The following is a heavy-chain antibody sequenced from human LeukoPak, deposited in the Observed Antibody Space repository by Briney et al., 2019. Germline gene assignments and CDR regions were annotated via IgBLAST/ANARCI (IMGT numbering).Heavy chain of an antibody. J-gene: IGHJ4*02. CDR1: GDSISSSSYY. CDR2: IYYSGST. D-gene: IGHD5-12*01. V-gene: IGHV4-39*01. CDR3: ARLYSGYEGFDY. Sequence: SETLSLTCTVSGDSISSSSYYWGWIRQPPGKGLEWIGNIYYSGSTYYSPSLKSRVTISVDTSKNQFSLKLSSVTAADTAVYYCARLYSGYEGFDYWGQGTLVTVSS.